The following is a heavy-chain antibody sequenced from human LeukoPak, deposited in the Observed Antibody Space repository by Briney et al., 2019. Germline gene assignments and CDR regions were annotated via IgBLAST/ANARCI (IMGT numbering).Heavy chain of an antibody. CDR2: IYYSGST. CDR1: GGSISSYY. CDR3: ARVGDYGAFFDY. D-gene: IGHD4/OR15-4a*01. Sequence: SETLCLTCTVSGGSISSYYWSWIRQPPGKGLEWIGYIYYSGSTNYNSSLKSRVTISVDTSKNQFSLKLSSVTAADTAVYYCARVGDYGAFFDYWGQGTLVTVSS. V-gene: IGHV4-59*01. J-gene: IGHJ4*02.